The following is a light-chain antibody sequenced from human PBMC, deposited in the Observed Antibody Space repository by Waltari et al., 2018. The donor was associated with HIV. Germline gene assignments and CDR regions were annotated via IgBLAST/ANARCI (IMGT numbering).Light chain of an antibody. Sequence: DIQMTQSPSTLSASIGDRVTITCRASQSIYKSLAWYQQKPGKSPKLLISRASTLETGVPPRFSGSGSGTEFSLTINALQADDFATYYCQQSDGGSRTFGQGTTV. CDR3: QQSDGGSRT. CDR1: QSIYKS. J-gene: IGKJ1*01. CDR2: RAS. V-gene: IGKV1-5*03.